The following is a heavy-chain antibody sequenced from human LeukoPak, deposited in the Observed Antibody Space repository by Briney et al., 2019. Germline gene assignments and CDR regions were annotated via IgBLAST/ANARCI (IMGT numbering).Heavy chain of an antibody. CDR2: IYSGGST. CDR1: GFTFSSYS. CDR3: ARGGIPAAMRYNWFDP. D-gene: IGHD2-2*01. J-gene: IGHJ5*02. V-gene: IGHV3-53*01. Sequence: GGSLRLSCAASGFTFSSYSMNWVRQAPGKGLEWVSVIYSGGSTYYAGSVKGRFTISRDNSKNTLYLQMNSLRAEDTAVYYCARGGIPAAMRYNWFDPWGQGTLVTVSS.